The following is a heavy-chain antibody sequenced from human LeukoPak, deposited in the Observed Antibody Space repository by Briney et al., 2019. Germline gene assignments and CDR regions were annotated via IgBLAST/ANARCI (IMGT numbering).Heavy chain of an antibody. D-gene: IGHD3-22*01. Sequence: GESLKISCKGSGYSFSKYWITCVRQTPGKGLEWMGIIYPGDSDTRYSPSFQGQVTISVDKSISTAYLQWSSLKASDTAMYYCARHPPSYFDSSGFDYWGQGTLVTVSS. CDR1: GYSFSKYW. V-gene: IGHV5-51*01. CDR2: IYPGDSDT. CDR3: ARHPPSYFDSSGFDY. J-gene: IGHJ4*02.